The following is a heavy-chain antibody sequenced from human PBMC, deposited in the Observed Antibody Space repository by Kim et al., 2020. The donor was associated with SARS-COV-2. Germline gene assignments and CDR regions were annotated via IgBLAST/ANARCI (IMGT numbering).Heavy chain of an antibody. CDR1: GFTFDDYA. CDR3: AKDMFQWNRYYDSSGTTFDP. V-gene: IGHV3-43*02. CDR2: ISGDGGST. Sequence: GGSLRLSCAASGFTFDDYAMHWVRQAPGKGLEWVSLISGDGGSTYYADSVKGRFTISRDNSKNSLYLQMNSLRTEDTALYYCAKDMFQWNRYYDSSGTTFDPWGQGTLVTVSS. D-gene: IGHD3-22*01. J-gene: IGHJ5*02.